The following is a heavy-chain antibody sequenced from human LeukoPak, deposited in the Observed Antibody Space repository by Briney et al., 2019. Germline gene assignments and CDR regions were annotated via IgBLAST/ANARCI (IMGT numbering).Heavy chain of an antibody. Sequence: ASVKVSCKASGYTFTSYAMHWVRQAPGQRLEWMGWINAGNGNTKYSQKFQGRVTITADESTSTAYMELSSLRSEDTAVYYCARDIVAAAGITYDAFDIWGQGTMVTVSS. J-gene: IGHJ3*02. V-gene: IGHV1-3*01. CDR3: ARDIVAAAGITYDAFDI. D-gene: IGHD6-13*01. CDR2: INAGNGNT. CDR1: GYTFTSYA.